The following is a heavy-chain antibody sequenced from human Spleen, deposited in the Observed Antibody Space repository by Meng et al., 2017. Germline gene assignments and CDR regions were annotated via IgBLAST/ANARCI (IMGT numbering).Heavy chain of an antibody. J-gene: IGHJ6*02. CDR1: GFTFSSYS. CDR3: ARGGGEDGEYDSYYYYYGMDV. V-gene: IGHV3-21*04. CDR2: IRSSSSYI. D-gene: IGHD2/OR15-2a*01. Sequence: GESLKISCAASGFTFSSYSMNRVRQAPGKGLEWVSSIRSSSSYIYYADSVKGRFTISRDNAKNSLYLQINSLRSDDTAVYYCARGGGEDGEYDSYYYYYGMDVWGQGTTVTVSS.